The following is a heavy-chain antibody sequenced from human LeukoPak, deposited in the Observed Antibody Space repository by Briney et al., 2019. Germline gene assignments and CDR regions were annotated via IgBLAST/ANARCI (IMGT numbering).Heavy chain of an antibody. CDR3: ARLPLYYDSSGPPGYFDY. Sequence: GESLKISCKGSGYSFTSYWIGWVRQIPGKGLEWMGIIYPVDSDTRYSPSFQGQVTISADKSISTAYLQWSSLKASDTAMYYCARLPLYYDSSGPPGYFDYWGQGTLVTVSS. D-gene: IGHD3-22*01. CDR1: GYSFTSYW. CDR2: IYPVDSDT. J-gene: IGHJ4*02. V-gene: IGHV5-51*01.